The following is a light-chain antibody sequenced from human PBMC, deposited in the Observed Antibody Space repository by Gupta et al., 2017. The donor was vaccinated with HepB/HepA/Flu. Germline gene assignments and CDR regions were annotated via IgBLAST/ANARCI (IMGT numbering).Light chain of an antibody. J-gene: IGKJ4*01. Sequence: EIVLTQSPLSLSVTPGQPASISCKSSQSRSQGGGKTYLYWYLQRSGQPPQLLIDEATNRYCGVSDRFSGRRSGTEFTLKIRRGEAEDVGIYYCMQALQLPLTFGRGTKVEIK. V-gene: IGKV2D-29*01. CDR2: EAT. CDR3: MQALQLPLT. CDR1: QSRSQGGGKTY.